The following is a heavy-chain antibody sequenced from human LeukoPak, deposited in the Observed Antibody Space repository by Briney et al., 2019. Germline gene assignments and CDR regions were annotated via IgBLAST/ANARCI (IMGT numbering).Heavy chain of an antibody. J-gene: IGHJ4*02. D-gene: IGHD3-16*02. Sequence: QSEGSLRLSCAASGFTFNNYAMRWVRQAPGKGLEWVSAISGSGGSTYYADSVKGRFTISRDNSKNTLYLQMNSLRAEDTAVYYCAKDDMVTFGGVIVGYFDYWGQGTLVTVSS. CDR3: AKDDMVTFGGVIVGYFDY. CDR1: GFTFNNYA. V-gene: IGHV3-23*01. CDR2: ISGSGGST.